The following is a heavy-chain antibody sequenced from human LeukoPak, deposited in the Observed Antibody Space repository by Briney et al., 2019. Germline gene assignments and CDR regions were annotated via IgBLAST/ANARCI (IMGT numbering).Heavy chain of an antibody. Sequence: GGSLRLSCAAAGFTFSSYAMSWVRQAPGKGLEWVSAISGSGGSTYYADSVKGRFTISRDNSKNTLYLQMNSLRAEDTAVYYCAKCPNIVLMVYAPNWGQGTLVTVSS. V-gene: IGHV3-23*01. CDR3: AKCPNIVLMVYAPN. CDR2: ISGSGGST. D-gene: IGHD2-8*01. CDR1: GFTFSSYA. J-gene: IGHJ4*02.